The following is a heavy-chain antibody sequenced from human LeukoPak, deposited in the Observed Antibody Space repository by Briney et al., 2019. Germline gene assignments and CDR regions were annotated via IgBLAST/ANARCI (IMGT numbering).Heavy chain of an antibody. Sequence: GGSLRLSCAASGFTFSTYGMNWVRQAPGKGLEWVAIIWYDGNNKYYADSVKGRFTISRDNSKNTLYLQMNSLRADDTAVYYCAKYYDNHYWYFHLWGRGTLVTVSS. D-gene: IGHD3-16*01. CDR1: GFTFSTYG. J-gene: IGHJ2*01. CDR3: AKYYDNHYWYFHL. V-gene: IGHV3-33*06. CDR2: IWYDGNNK.